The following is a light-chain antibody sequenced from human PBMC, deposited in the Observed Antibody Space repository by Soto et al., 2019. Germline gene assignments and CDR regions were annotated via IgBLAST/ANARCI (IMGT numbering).Light chain of an antibody. V-gene: IGKV3-11*01. J-gene: IGKJ4*01. CDR3: QQRSNWPLT. CDR1: QSVDSY. CDR2: DAS. Sequence: EIVLTQSPDTLSLSPGERATLSCRASQSVDSYLAWYQQKPGQAPRLLIYDASNRTTGIPARFSGSWSGTDSTLNIRRLEPEDFAVYYYQQRSNWPLTFGGGTKVEVK.